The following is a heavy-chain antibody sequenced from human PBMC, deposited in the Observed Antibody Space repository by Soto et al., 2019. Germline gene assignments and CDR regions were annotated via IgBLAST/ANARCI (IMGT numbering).Heavy chain of an antibody. J-gene: IGHJ4*02. V-gene: IGHV4-31*03. Sequence: QVQLQESGPGLVKPSQTRSLICTVSGGSISSGGYYWSWIRQHPGKGLEWIGYIYYSGSTYYNPSLKSRVTISVDTSKNQFSLKLTSVTAADTAVYYCARDWGRDGCFDYWGQGTLVTVSS. D-gene: IGHD3-16*01. CDR1: GGSISSGGYY. CDR3: ARDWGRDGCFDY. CDR2: IYYSGST.